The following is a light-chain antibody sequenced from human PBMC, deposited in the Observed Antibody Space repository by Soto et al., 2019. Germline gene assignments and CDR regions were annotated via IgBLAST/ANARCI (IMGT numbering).Light chain of an antibody. CDR3: QQRSNWPPWT. V-gene: IGKV3-11*01. J-gene: IGKJ1*01. CDR1: QSVSSY. CDR2: DAS. Sequence: EIVLTQSPATLSLSRGERATLSCRASQSVSSYLALYQQKPGQAPRLLIYDASNRATDIPARFSGSGSGTDFTLTISSLEPEHFAVYYCQQRSNWPPWTFGQGTKVDIK.